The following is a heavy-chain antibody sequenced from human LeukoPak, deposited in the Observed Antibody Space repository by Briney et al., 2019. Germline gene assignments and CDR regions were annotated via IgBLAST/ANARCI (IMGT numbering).Heavy chain of an antibody. CDR3: ARDENNSGSYLYDY. Sequence: ASVKVSCKASGYTYTGYYMHWVRQAPGQGLESMGWINPNSGGTNYAQKFQGRVTMTRDTSISTAYMELSRLRSDDTAVYYCARDENNSGSYLYDYWGQGTLVTVSS. D-gene: IGHD1-26*01. CDR1: GYTYTGYY. CDR2: INPNSGGT. J-gene: IGHJ4*02. V-gene: IGHV1-2*02.